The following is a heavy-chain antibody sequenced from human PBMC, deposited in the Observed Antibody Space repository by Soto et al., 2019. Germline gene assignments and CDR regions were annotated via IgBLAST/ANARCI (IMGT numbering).Heavy chain of an antibody. CDR1: GFTFSSYS. D-gene: IGHD1-26*01. CDR2: ISSSSSYI. V-gene: IGHV3-21*01. Sequence: EVQLVESGGGLVKPGGSLRLSCAASGFTFSSYSMTWVRQAPGKGLEWVSSISSSSSYIYYADSVKGRFTISRDNAKNSLYLQMNSLRAEDTAVYYCARTQIGSYLFDYWGQGTLVTVSS. J-gene: IGHJ4*02. CDR3: ARTQIGSYLFDY.